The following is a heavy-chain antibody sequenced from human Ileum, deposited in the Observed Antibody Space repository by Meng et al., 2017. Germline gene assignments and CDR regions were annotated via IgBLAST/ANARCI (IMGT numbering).Heavy chain of an antibody. CDR2: IYYVEST. V-gene: IGHV4-30-4*08. J-gene: IGHJ4*02. D-gene: IGHD3-22*01. CDR1: GGSISDGNYY. Sequence: VQLQESGPGLVKPSQTLSLTCTVSGGSISDGNYYWTWIRQHPGKVLEWIEYIYYVESTYYNPSLKSRVTKKIDTSKNRFPLHLSSVTAADTAVYYCARDRDSSGYYPYWGQGTLVTVSS. CDR3: ARDRDSSGYYPY.